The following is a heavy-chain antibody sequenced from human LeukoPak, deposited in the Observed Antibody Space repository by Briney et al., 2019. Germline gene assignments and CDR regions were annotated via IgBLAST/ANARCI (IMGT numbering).Heavy chain of an antibody. V-gene: IGHV4-30-4*08. Sequence: SQTLSLTCTVSGGSISSGDYYWSWIRQPPGKGLEWIGYVYHSGNTYYNPSLKSRLTISVDTPRNRFSLKLRSVTAADTAVYYCARGGTRITIVGVVINDFDYWGQGTLVTVSS. D-gene: IGHD3-3*01. CDR2: VYHSGNT. CDR1: GGSISSGDYY. CDR3: ARGGTRITIVGVVINDFDY. J-gene: IGHJ4*02.